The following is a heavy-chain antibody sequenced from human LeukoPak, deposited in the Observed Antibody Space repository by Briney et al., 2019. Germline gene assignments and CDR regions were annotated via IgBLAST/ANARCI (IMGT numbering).Heavy chain of an antibody. CDR1: GFTFSSYW. Sequence: GGSLRLSFAASGFTFSSYWMHWVRQAPGKGLVWVSRINSDGSSTSYADSVKGRFTISRDNAKNTLYLQMNSLRAEDTAVYYCARDSGYSSSFDAFDIWGQGTMVTVSS. J-gene: IGHJ3*02. CDR3: ARDSGYSSSFDAFDI. D-gene: IGHD6-6*01. CDR2: INSDGSST. V-gene: IGHV3-74*01.